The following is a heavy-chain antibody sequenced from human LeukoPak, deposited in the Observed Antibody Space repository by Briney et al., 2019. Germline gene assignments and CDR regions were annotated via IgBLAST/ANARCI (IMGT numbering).Heavy chain of an antibody. CDR2: INHSGST. J-gene: IGHJ4*02. CDR1: DGSFSGYY. V-gene: IGHV4-34*01. CDR3: ARGLNDSWTGENY. Sequence: PSETLSLTCAVYDGSFSGYYWSWIRQPPGKGREWIGEINHSGSTNYNPPLKSRVTISLDTSKSQFSLKVRYVTAADTAVYYCARGLNDSWTGENYWGQGTLVTVSS. D-gene: IGHD3-3*01.